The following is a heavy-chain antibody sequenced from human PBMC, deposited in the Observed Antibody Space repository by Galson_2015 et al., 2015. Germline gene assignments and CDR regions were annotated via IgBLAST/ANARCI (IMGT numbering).Heavy chain of an antibody. CDR1: GGSISSVSTYY. J-gene: IGHJ4*02. Sequence: ETLSLTCTVSGGSISSVSTYYWGWIRQPPGKGLEWIGNIYYSGSTNYNPSLKSRVTIYVDTSKNQFSLKLRSVTAADTAVYYCARQDYDSSGYYDFDYWGRGTLVTVSS. D-gene: IGHD3-22*01. CDR3: ARQDYDSSGYYDFDY. CDR2: IYYSGST. V-gene: IGHV4-39*01.